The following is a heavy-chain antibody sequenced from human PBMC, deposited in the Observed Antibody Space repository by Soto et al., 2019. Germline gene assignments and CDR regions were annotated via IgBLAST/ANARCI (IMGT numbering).Heavy chain of an antibody. CDR2: IYYSGST. CDR3: ARILMNYYRLDY. D-gene: IGHD3-10*01. J-gene: IGHJ4*02. Sequence: PSETLSLTCSVSGASVGTTSYFWGWIRQSPEKGLEWIGHIYYSGSTYYNPSLKSRAGISVDSSKSQVSLKLTSVTAADTAVYFCARILMNYYRLDYWGQGALVTVSS. V-gene: IGHV4-30-4*08. CDR1: GASVGTTSYF.